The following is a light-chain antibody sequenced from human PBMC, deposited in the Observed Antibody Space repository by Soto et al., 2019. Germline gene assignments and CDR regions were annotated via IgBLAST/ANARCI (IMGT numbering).Light chain of an antibody. J-gene: IGLJ3*02. CDR1: SSAVGGYNY. CDR3: ISYTSSSPLV. CDR2: EVS. V-gene: IGLV2-14*01. Sequence: QSVLTQPASVSGSPGQAITISCTGTSSAVGGYNYVSWYQQHPGKAPKLMIYEVSNRPSGVSDRFSGSRSGNTASLTISGLQAEDESDYYCISYTSSSPLVFGGGTKLTVL.